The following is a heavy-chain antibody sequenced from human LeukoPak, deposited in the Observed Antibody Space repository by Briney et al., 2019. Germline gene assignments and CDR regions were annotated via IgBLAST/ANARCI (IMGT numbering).Heavy chain of an antibody. CDR1: GYTLTELS. J-gene: IGHJ4*02. Sequence: ASVNVSCKVSGYTLTELSMHWVRQAPGKGLEWMGGFDPEDGETIYAQKFQGRVTMTEDTSTDTAYMELSSLRSEDTAVYYCATVDCSGGSCSYFDYWGQGTLVTVSS. V-gene: IGHV1-24*01. CDR2: FDPEDGET. D-gene: IGHD2-15*01. CDR3: ATVDCSGGSCSYFDY.